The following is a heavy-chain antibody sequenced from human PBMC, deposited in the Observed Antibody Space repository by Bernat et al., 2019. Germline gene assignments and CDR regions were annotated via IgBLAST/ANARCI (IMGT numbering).Heavy chain of an antibody. CDR2: IIPIFGTA. CDR1: GGTFSSYA. D-gene: IGHD2-2*01. V-gene: IGHV1-69*01. CDR3: ARAGGYCSSTSCYAFDI. Sequence: QVQLVQSGAEVKKPGSSVKVSCKASGGTFSSYAISWVRQAPGQGLEWMGGIIPIFGTANYAQKFQGRVTITADESTSTAYMELSSLGSEDTAVYYCARAGGYCSSTSCYAFDIWGQGTMVTVSS. J-gene: IGHJ3*02.